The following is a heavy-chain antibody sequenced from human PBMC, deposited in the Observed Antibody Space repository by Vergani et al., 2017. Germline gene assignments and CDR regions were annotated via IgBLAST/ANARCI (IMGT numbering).Heavy chain of an antibody. D-gene: IGHD3-10*01. CDR1: GYTFTGYY. CDR2: INPNSGGT. CDR3: ARARITMVRGARGDAFDI. J-gene: IGHJ3*02. Sequence: QVQLVQSGAEVKKPGASVKVSCKASGYTFTGYYMHWVRQAPGQGLEWMGWINPNSGGTNYAQKFQGRVTMTRDTSISTAYMELSRLRSDDTAVYYCARARITMVRGARGDAFDIWSQGTMVTVSS. V-gene: IGHV1-2*02.